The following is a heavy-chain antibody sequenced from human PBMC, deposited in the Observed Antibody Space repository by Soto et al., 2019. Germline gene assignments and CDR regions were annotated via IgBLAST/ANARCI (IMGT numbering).Heavy chain of an antibody. V-gene: IGHV5-51*01. CDR3: ARLGADIAAAGEGDYYYGMDV. Sequence: GWVRQMPGKGLEWMGIIYPGDSDTRYSPSFQGQVTISADKSISTAYLQWSSLKASDTAMYYCARLGADIAAAGEGDYYYGMDVWGQGTTVTVSS. D-gene: IGHD6-13*01. J-gene: IGHJ6*02. CDR2: IYPGDSDT.